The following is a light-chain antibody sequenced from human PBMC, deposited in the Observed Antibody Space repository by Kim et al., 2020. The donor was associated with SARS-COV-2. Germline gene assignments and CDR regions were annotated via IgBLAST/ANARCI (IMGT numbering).Light chain of an antibody. CDR3: QQSYSTPIT. CDR1: QHIRKY. CDR2: AAS. Sequence: ASVGDRVTITCRASQHIRKYLNWYQQKPGKAPKLLINAASNLQSGVPSRFSGSESGTDFTLTISSLQPEDFATYYCQQSYSTPITFGQGTRLEIK. V-gene: IGKV1-39*01. J-gene: IGKJ5*01.